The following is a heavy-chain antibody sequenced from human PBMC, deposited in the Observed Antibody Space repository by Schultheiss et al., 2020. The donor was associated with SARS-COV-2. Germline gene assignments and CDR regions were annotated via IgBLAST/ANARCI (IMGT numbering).Heavy chain of an antibody. Sequence: SQTLSLTCTVSGGSVSSGSYYWSWIRQPPGKGLEWIGSIYYSGSTYYNPSLKSRVTISVDTSKNQFSLQLNSVTPEDTAVYYCTRGPNYVRFDPWGQGTLVTVSS. V-gene: IGHV4-39*01. CDR3: TRGPNYVRFDP. J-gene: IGHJ5*02. CDR1: GGSVSSGSYY. CDR2: IYYSGST. D-gene: IGHD3-16*01.